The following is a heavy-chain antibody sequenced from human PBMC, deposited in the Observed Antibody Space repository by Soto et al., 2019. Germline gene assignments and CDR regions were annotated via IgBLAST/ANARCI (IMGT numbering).Heavy chain of an antibody. CDR1: GGTFNNCA. V-gene: IGHV1-69*06. J-gene: IGHJ6*02. D-gene: IGHD6-13*01. CDR3: VCGTGYSNRSDYYGMDV. Sequence: SVKVSCKASGGTFNNCALNWVRQAPVQGLEWMGGIIPLFDTTNYAQKFQGRVTITADKSWSTVYMALSSLRSEDTAVYYCVCGTGYSNRSDYYGMDVWGQGTTVTVSS. CDR2: IIPLFDTT.